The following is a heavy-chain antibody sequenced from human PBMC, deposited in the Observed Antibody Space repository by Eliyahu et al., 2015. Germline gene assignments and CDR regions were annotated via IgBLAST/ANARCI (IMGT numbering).Heavy chain of an antibody. CDR2: LHYNGDT. D-gene: IGHD2/OR15-2a*01. Sequence: QVQLQESGPGLVKPSETLSLTCTVSGASISSYFSTWIRQSPGKGLEWISYLHYNGDTRYNPSLKSRVTISVDTSKNQFSLSLSSVTAADTAVYYCASFLGQSFDYWGQGTLVTVSS. CDR3: ASFLGQSFDY. J-gene: IGHJ4*02. V-gene: IGHV4-59*08. CDR1: GASISSYF.